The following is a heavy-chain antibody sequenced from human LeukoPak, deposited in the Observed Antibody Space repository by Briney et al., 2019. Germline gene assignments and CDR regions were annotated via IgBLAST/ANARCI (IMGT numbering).Heavy chain of an antibody. J-gene: IGHJ4*02. CDR1: GFSLSTSGIC. Sequence: ESGPTLVKPTQTLTLTCTFSGFSLSTSGICVNWIRQPPGKALEWLARIDWDDDKYYSTSLKTRLTVSMDTSKNQVVLTMTNRDPLDTATYYCAGITMVFDYWAREPWSPSPQ. V-gene: IGHV2-70*11. D-gene: IGHD3-10*01. CDR2: IDWDDDK. CDR3: AGITMVFDY.